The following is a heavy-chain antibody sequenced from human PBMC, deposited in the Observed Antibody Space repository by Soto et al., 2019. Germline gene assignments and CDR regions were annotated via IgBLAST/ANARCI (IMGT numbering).Heavy chain of an antibody. CDR2: ISAYNGNT. J-gene: IGHJ4*02. CDR1: GYTFTSYG. V-gene: IGHV1-18*01. Sequence: VASVKVSCKASGYTFTSYGISWVRQAPGQGLEWMGWISAYNGNTNYAQKLQGRVTMTTDTSTSTAYMELRSLRSDDTAVYYCARESYDSSGPTLDYWGQGTLVTSPQ. D-gene: IGHD3-22*01. CDR3: ARESYDSSGPTLDY.